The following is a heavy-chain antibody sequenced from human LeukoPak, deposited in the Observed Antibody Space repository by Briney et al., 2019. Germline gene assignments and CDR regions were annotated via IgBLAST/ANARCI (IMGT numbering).Heavy chain of an antibody. Sequence: ASVKVSCKASGYTFTDYYMHWVRQAPGHGLEWMGRVNPNSGIANYAQRFQGRVTMTRDTSISTAYMELSGLRSDDTALYYCARGNARSWYFLYWGQGTLVTVSS. D-gene: IGHD6-13*01. CDR3: ARGNARSWYFLY. V-gene: IGHV1-2*06. J-gene: IGHJ4*02. CDR2: VNPNSGIA. CDR1: GYTFTDYY.